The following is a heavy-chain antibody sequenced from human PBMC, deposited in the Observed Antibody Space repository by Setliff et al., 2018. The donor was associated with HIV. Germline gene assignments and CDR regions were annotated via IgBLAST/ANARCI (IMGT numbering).Heavy chain of an antibody. CDR3: ARQMTIPGVAVTPVDY. V-gene: IGHV4-30-4*01. Sequence: SETLSLTCTVSGGSISDSRYYWTWIRQHPGKGLEWIGYIYYSGSATYNPSLKSRVSMSVDTSKSQFSLKLTSVTAADTAVYYCARQMTIPGVAVTPVDYWGQGALVTVSS. D-gene: IGHD3-3*01. CDR2: IYYSGSA. CDR1: GGSISDSRYY. J-gene: IGHJ4*02.